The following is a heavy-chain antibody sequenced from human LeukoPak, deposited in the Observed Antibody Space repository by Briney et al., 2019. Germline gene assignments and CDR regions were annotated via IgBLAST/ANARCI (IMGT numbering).Heavy chain of an antibody. J-gene: IGHJ6*02. D-gene: IGHD2-15*01. CDR1: GYSFTSYW. V-gene: IGHV5-51*01. CDR2: IYPGDSDT. CDR3: ARGYCSGGSCYSGKFYYYYYGMDV. Sequence: GESLKISCKGSGYSFTSYWIGWVRQMPGKGLEWMGIIYPGDSDTRYSPSFQGQVTISADKSISTAYLQWSSLKASDTAMYYCARGYCSGGSCYSGKFYYYYYGMDVWGQGTTVTVSS.